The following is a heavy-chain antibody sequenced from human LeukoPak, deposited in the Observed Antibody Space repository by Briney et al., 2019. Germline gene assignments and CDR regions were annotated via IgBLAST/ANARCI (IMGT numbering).Heavy chain of an antibody. D-gene: IGHD2-15*01. CDR1: GFTFSNYA. Sequence: PGGSLRLSCAASGFTFSNYAMTWVRRAPGKGLEWVSGISNSGSSTYYADSVKGRFTISRDNSLSTLFLQMNSLRVEDTAIYYCAKISSRSVPRSDSDFWGQGNLDNGSS. V-gene: IGHV3-23*05. CDR2: ISNSGSST. J-gene: IGHJ4*01. CDR3: AKISSRSVPRSDSDF.